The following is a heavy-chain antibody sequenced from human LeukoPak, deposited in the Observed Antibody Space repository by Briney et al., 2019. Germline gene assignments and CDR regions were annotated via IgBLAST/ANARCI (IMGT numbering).Heavy chain of an antibody. CDR3: AKDFWYDSSGYSGQFDY. V-gene: IGHV3-30*04. Sequence: GGSLRLSCAASGFTFSSYAMHWVRQAPGKGLEWVAVISYDGSNKYYADSVKGRFTISRDNSKNTLYLQMNSLRAEDTAVYYCAKDFWYDSSGYSGQFDYWGQGTLVTVSS. CDR2: ISYDGSNK. CDR1: GFTFSSYA. J-gene: IGHJ4*02. D-gene: IGHD3-22*01.